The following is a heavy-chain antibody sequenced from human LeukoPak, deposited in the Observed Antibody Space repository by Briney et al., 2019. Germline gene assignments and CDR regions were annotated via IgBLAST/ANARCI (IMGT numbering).Heavy chain of an antibody. J-gene: IGHJ5*02. CDR1: GGSITPYY. D-gene: IGHD3-22*01. V-gene: IGHV4-59*01. CDR3: ARGRGSSGYYHEGEWFDP. Sequence: SETLSLTCSVSGGSITPYYWSWIRQPPGKGLGWIGYIFYSGSTNFNPSLKSRVTMSVDTSKNQFSLNLSSVTAADTAVYYCARGRGSSGYYHEGEWFDPWGQGTLVTVSS. CDR2: IFYSGST.